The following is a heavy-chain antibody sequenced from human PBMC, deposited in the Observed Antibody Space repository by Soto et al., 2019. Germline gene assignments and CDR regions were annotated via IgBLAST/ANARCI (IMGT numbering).Heavy chain of an antibody. Sequence: QVQLVESEGGVVQPGRSLRLSCAASGFTFSSYGMHWVRQAPGKGLEWVAVIWYDGSNKYYADSVKGRFTISRDNSKNTLYLQMNSLRAEDTAVYYCARDEGYRGLGELSPDYWGQGTLVTVSS. D-gene: IGHD3-16*02. CDR2: IWYDGSNK. CDR3: ARDEGYRGLGELSPDY. V-gene: IGHV3-33*01. CDR1: GFTFSSYG. J-gene: IGHJ4*02.